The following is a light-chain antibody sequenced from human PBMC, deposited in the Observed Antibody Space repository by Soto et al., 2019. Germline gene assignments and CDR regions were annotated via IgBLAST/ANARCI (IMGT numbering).Light chain of an antibody. J-gene: IGLJ1*01. CDR3: GVWDDSVNVRYL. Sequence: QSALTQPPSASGTPGQRVTISCSGSSSNFGSNSVNWYQQVPGTAPKILIYSNSQRPSGVPDRFSGSKSGTSASLAISGLQSEDEADYYCGVWDDSVNVRYLFGTGTKVTVL. V-gene: IGLV1-44*01. CDR1: SSNFGSNS. CDR2: SNS.